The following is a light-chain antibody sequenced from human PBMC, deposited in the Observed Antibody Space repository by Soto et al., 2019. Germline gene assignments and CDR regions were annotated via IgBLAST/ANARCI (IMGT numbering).Light chain of an antibody. J-gene: IGKJ5*01. V-gene: IGKV1-17*01. CDR1: QGIRND. CDR3: QQLYIFPLT. Sequence: IQMTQSPSSLSASVGDRVTITCRASQGIRNDLAWYQQKPGKAPNLLMYAASTLQSGVPSRFSGGESGTEYTLTISSLQPEDSATYYCQQLYIFPLTFGQGTRLEIK. CDR2: AAS.